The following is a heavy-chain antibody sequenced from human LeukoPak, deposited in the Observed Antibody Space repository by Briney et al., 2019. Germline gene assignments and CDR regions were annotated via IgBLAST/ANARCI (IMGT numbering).Heavy chain of an antibody. CDR1: GGSISSGY. D-gene: IGHD6-19*01. J-gene: IGHJ4*02. CDR2: VYHSGST. Sequence: SETLSLTCTVSGGSISSGYWSWIRQPPGKGLEWIGNVYHSGSTNYNPSVKSRVTISVDTSKNQFSLRVSSVIAADTAVYFCARRSQRRGTPWLVLYSWGQGILVSVSP. CDR3: ARRSQRRGTPWLVLYS. V-gene: IGHV4-59*01.